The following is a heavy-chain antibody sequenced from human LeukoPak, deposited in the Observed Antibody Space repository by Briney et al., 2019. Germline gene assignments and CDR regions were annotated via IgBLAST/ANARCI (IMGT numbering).Heavy chain of an antibody. Sequence: SETLSLTCTVSGTSISGYYWSWIRQPPGKGLEWIGYMYYSGNTNSNPSLKSRVTTSIDTSKNQFSLELSSVTAADTAVYYCAGHNYYHTTGYYAFDIWGQGTMVTVSS. CDR1: GTSISGYY. D-gene: IGHD3-22*01. V-gene: IGHV4-59*08. CDR3: AGHNYYHTTGYYAFDI. CDR2: MYYSGNT. J-gene: IGHJ3*02.